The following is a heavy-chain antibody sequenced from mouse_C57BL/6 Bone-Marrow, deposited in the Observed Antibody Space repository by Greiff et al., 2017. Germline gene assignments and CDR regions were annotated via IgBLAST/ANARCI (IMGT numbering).Heavy chain of an antibody. V-gene: IGHV1-61*01. J-gene: IGHJ3*01. CDR3: ARSGYDEGGFAY. D-gene: IGHD2-3*01. CDR2: IYPSDSET. Sequence: VQLQQPGAELVRPGSSVKLSCQASGYTFTSYWMAWVKHRPGQGLELIGNIYPSDSETHYNQKFKDKATLTVDKSSSTAYMQLSSLTSEDCAFYYCARSGYDEGGFAYWGQGILVSVCA. CDR1: GYTFTSYW.